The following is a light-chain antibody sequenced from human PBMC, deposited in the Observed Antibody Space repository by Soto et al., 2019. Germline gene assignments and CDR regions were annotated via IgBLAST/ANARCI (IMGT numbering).Light chain of an antibody. J-gene: IGLJ3*02. CDR3: SSYTSSRTPLV. V-gene: IGLV2-14*01. CDR1: SSDVGGYNY. CDR2: DVT. Sequence: QSALTQPASVSGSPGQSITISCTGTSSDVGGYNYVSWNQQHPGKAPKLMIYDVTNRPSGVSNRFSGSKCGNTASLTISGLQAEDEADYYCSSYTSSRTPLVFGGGTKLTVL.